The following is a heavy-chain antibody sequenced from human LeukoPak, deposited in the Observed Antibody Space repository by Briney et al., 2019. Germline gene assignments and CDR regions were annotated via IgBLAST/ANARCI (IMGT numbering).Heavy chain of an antibody. Sequence: GGSLRLSCVDLGGRRVSKKKSWVRQAPGKGLEWVSLIYGGGAIRYADSVKGRFTIPRDSSKNTTYLQMNSLRAEDTAVFYCAKDLYLRDFWSGYFDYWGQGIPVTVSS. CDR2: IYGGGAI. V-gene: IGHV3-53*01. J-gene: IGHJ4*02. D-gene: IGHD3-3*01. CDR3: AKDLYLRDFWSGYFDY. CDR1: GRRVSKK.